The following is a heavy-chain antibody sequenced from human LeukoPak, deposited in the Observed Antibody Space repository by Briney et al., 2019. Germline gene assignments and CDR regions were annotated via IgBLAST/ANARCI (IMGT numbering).Heavy chain of an antibody. CDR2: IYHSGST. V-gene: IGHV4-30-2*01. D-gene: IGHD4-23*01. CDR3: ARGPYGGNSLNYFDY. J-gene: IGHJ4*02. Sequence: PSETLSLTCAVSGGSISIGGYSWSWIRQPPGQGLEWIGYIYHSGSTYYNPSLKSRVTISVDRSKNQFSLKLSSVTAADTAVYYCARGPYGGNSLNYFDYWGQGTLVTVSS. CDR1: GGSISIGGYS.